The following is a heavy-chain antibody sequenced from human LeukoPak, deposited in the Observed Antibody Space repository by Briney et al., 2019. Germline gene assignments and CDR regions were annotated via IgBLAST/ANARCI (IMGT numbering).Heavy chain of an antibody. Sequence: PGGSLRLSCAASGFTFTTNAMSWFGQAPGKGLGWVSGISGSDGSTYYEDSVKGRCGISRDNSKNTLYLQMNSLRAEDTAVYYCAKDSRLGYYGMDVWGQGTTVTVSS. V-gene: IGHV3-23*01. CDR3: AKDSRLGYYGMDV. J-gene: IGHJ6*02. CDR2: ISGSDGST. CDR1: GFTFTTNA. D-gene: IGHD3-9*01.